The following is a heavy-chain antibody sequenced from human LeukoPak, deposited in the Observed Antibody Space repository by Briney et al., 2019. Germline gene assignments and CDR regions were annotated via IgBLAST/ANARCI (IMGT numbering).Heavy chain of an antibody. CDR3: ARDHVAAAGTDYFYYYGMDV. CDR1: GLTFSSYN. D-gene: IGHD6-13*01. J-gene: IGHJ6*02. Sequence: GGSLRLSCAASGLTFSSYNMNWVRQAPGKGLEWVSSISVSSTYTFYADSVKGRFTISRDNAKNSLYLQMNSLRAEDTAVYYCARDHVAAAGTDYFYYYGMDVWGQGTTVTVSS. V-gene: IGHV3-21*01. CDR2: ISVSSTYT.